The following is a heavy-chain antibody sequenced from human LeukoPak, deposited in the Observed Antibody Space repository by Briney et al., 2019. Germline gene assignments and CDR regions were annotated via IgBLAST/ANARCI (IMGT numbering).Heavy chain of an antibody. Sequence: GGSLRLSCAASGFTFSSYAMSWVRQAPGKGLEWVSVISGSGVSTYYADSVTGRFTISRDNSKNTLYLQMSSLRAEDTAVYYCAKDQVTMVRGANDYWGQGTLATVSS. J-gene: IGHJ4*02. D-gene: IGHD3-10*01. CDR2: ISGSGVST. CDR1: GFTFSSYA. CDR3: AKDQVTMVRGANDY. V-gene: IGHV3-23*01.